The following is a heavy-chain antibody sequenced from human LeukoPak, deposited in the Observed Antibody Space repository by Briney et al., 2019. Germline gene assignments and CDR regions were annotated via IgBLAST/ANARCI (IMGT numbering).Heavy chain of an antibody. CDR3: AKDRGARGYSYGSYFDY. V-gene: IGHV3-23*01. Sequence: GGSLRLSCAASEFTFSSYAMSWVRQAPGKGLEWVSAISGSGGSTYYADSVKGRFTISRDNSKNTLYLQMNSLRAEDTAVYYCAKDRGARGYSYGSYFDYWGQGTLVTVSS. CDR1: EFTFSSYA. J-gene: IGHJ4*02. D-gene: IGHD5-18*01. CDR2: ISGSGGST.